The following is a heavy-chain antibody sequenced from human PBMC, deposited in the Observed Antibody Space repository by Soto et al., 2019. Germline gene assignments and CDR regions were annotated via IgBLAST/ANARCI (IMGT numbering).Heavy chain of an antibody. Sequence: WTWIRQTPEKGLEWIGEINDSGNINYNPSLKSRVTILVDTAKKQISLRLSSVTAADTAVYYCARGLILWFGELSRRGGYYYDMDVWGKGTTVTVSS. D-gene: IGHD3-10*01. CDR3: ARGLILWFGELSRRGGYYYDMDV. J-gene: IGHJ6*03. CDR2: INDSGNI. V-gene: IGHV4-34*01.